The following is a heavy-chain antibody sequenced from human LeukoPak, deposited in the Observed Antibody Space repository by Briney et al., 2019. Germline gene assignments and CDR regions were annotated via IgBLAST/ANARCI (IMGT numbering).Heavy chain of an antibody. D-gene: IGHD3-22*01. CDR1: GGTFSSYA. V-gene: IGHV1-69*13. Sequence: SVKVSCKASGGTFSSYAISWVRQAPGQGLEWMGGIIPIFGAANYAQKFQGRVTITADESTSTAYMELSSLRSEDTAVYYCARPPMRGSGYYYGSFDYWGQGTLATVSS. CDR3: ARPPMRGSGYYYGSFDY. CDR2: IIPIFGAA. J-gene: IGHJ4*02.